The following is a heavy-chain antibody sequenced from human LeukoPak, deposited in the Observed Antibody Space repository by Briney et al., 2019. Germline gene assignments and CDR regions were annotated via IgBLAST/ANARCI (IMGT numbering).Heavy chain of an antibody. V-gene: IGHV4-39*02. D-gene: IGHD3-10*01. CDR1: GASISSSGHF. CDR3: VRDNTDFRGVFRTSLKFDVFDI. J-gene: IGHJ3*02. Sequence: SEALSLTCSVSGASISSSGHFWGWIRQPPGKGLEWIGSIYYSGTTHYNPSLKSRVTISVDTTKHQFSLKLTSVTAADTAVFYCVRDNTDFRGVFRTSLKFDVFDIWGQGTVVTVSS. CDR2: IYYSGTT.